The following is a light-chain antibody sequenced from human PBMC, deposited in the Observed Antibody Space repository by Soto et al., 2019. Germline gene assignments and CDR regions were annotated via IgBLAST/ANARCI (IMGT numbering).Light chain of an antibody. CDR2: DVG. CDR3: SSYTSSNTEL. CDR1: SSDVGGYNY. V-gene: IGLV2-14*01. J-gene: IGLJ2*01. Sequence: QSALTQPASVSGSPGQSITISCTGTSSDVGGYNYVSWYQQHPGKAPQLMIYDVGNRPSGVSNRFSGSKSGNTASLTISGLQAEDEADYYCSSYTSSNTELFGGGTKLTVL.